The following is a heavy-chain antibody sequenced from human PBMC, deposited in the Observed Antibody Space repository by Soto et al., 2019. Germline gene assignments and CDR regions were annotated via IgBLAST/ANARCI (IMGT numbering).Heavy chain of an antibody. CDR2: ITHSGGS. J-gene: IGHJ4*02. Sequence: QVQLQQWGAGLLKPSETLSLSCAVYGGSFSGYSWNWIRQPPGQGLEWIGEITHSGGSNYNPSLNSLVTISVAKSKNHFSLKLRSATAADTAVYYCTRGATSSGWFRVTPVFDYWGQGPLVTVSS. D-gene: IGHD6-19*01. CDR1: GGSFSGYS. V-gene: IGHV4-34*01. CDR3: TRGATSSGWFRVTPVFDY.